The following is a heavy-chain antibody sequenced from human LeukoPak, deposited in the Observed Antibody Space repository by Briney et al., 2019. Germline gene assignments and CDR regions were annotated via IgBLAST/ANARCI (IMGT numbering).Heavy chain of an antibody. CDR2: IYPGESDT. Sequence: GESLKISCKGSGYNFASYWIGWVRQMPGKGLEWMGIIYPGESDTRYSPSFQGQVTISADKSINTAYLQWSSLKASDTAMYYCAREPDTSGYSFDYWGQGTLVTVSS. CDR3: AREPDTSGYSFDY. J-gene: IGHJ4*02. CDR1: GYNFASYW. D-gene: IGHD3-22*01. V-gene: IGHV5-51*01.